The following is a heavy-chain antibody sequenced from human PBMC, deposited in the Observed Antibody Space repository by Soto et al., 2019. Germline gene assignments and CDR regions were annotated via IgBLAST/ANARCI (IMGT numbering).Heavy chain of an antibody. CDR3: ARISRYCSGGDCNA. D-gene: IGHD2-15*01. CDR1: GFSFNSYD. Sequence: LRLSCAASGFSFNSYDMHWVRRAPGKGPEWVAIISYDGSNTYYSDSVRGRFTISRDNSKDTLYLQMHSLRSEDTAIYYCARISRYCSGGDCNAWGQGTQVTVSS. V-gene: IGHV3-30*03. J-gene: IGHJ5*02. CDR2: ISYDGSNT.